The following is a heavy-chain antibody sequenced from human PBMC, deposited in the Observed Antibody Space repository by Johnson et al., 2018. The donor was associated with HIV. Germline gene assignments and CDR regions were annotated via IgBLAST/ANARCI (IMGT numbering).Heavy chain of an antibody. CDR2: INWNGGST. CDR1: GFTFDDYG. V-gene: IGHV3-20*04. J-gene: IGHJ3*02. CDR3: ARYSYYCDSSGAFDI. D-gene: IGHD3-22*01. Sequence: VQLVESGGGVVRPGGSLRLSCAASGFTFDDYGMSWVRQAPGKGLQWVSGINWNGGSTGYADSVKGRFTISRDNAKNSLYLHINILRADDTVLYYCARYSYYCDSSGAFDIWGQGTMVTVSS.